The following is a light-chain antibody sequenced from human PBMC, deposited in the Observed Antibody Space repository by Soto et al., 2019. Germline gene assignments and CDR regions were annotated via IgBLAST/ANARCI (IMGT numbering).Light chain of an antibody. CDR2: DVN. J-gene: IGLJ1*01. Sequence: QSALTQPASVPGSPGQSITFSCTGTSSDVGSYDYVSWHQQHPGKAPKLIIYDVNNRPSGVPSRFSGSKSGNTASLTISGLQTEDEADYYCCAYSTSGTHVFGTGTKVTVL. CDR3: CAYSTSGTHV. V-gene: IGLV2-14*03. CDR1: SSDVGSYDY.